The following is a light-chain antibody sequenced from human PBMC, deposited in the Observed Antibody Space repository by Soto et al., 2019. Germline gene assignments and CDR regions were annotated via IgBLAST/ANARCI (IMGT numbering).Light chain of an antibody. V-gene: IGLV2-11*01. CDR3: SSFVGPYTYV. Sequence: QSVLTRPRSVSGSPGQSVTISCTGTSSDVGAYDYVSWYQHHPGKAPKVTIYDVSKRPSGVPDRFSGSKSGNTASLTISGLQADDEADYYCSSFVGPYTYVFGTGTKVTVL. J-gene: IGLJ1*01. CDR2: DVS. CDR1: SSDVGAYDY.